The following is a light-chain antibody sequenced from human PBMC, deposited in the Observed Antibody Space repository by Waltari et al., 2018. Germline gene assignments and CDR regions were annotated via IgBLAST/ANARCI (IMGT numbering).Light chain of an antibody. J-gene: IGLJ3*02. V-gene: IGLV1-44*01. CDR2: SSK. Sequence: QSVLTQSPSASGTPGQRVTISCSGSSSNIGSNVVNWYQQLPGTAPKLLFYSSKRRPAVVPDRFSGSKSDTSASLAISGLQSEDEADYYCAAWDGGLNGLWVFGGGTKLTVL. CDR3: AAWDGGLNGLWV. CDR1: SSNIGSNV.